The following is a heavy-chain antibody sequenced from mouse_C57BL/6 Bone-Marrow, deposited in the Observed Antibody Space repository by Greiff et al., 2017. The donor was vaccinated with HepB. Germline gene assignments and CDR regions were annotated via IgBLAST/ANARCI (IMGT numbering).Heavy chain of an antibody. Sequence: EVNVVESGGGLVQSGRSLRLSCATSGFTFSDFYMEWVRQAPGKGLEWIAASRNKANDYTTEYSASVKGRFIVSRDTSQSILYLQMNALRAEDTAIYYCAREGYYYAMDYWGQGTSVTVSS. V-gene: IGHV7-1*01. CDR2: SRNKANDYTT. CDR1: GFTFSDFY. CDR3: AREGYYYAMDY. D-gene: IGHD3-1*01. J-gene: IGHJ4*01.